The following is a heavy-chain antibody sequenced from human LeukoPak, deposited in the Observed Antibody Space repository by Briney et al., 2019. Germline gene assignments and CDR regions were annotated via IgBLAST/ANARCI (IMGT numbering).Heavy chain of an antibody. V-gene: IGHV4-59*01. CDR3: ARVPVGYRRLTWHYGMDV. Sequence: SETLSLTCTVSGGSISSYYWSWIRQPPGKGLEWIGYIYYSGSTNYNPSLKCRVTISVDTSKNQFSLKLSSVTAADTAVYYCARVPVGYRRLTWHYGMDVWGQGTTVTVSS. CDR1: GGSISSYY. D-gene: IGHD5-18*01. J-gene: IGHJ6*02. CDR2: IYYSGST.